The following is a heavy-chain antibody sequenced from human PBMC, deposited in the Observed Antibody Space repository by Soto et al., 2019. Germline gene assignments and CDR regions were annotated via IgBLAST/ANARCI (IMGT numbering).Heavy chain of an antibody. D-gene: IGHD4-4*01. CDR3: ARRGGYSSYYGLDV. J-gene: IGHJ6*02. Sequence: GESLKISCKGSAYNFTTYWIGWVRQMPGKGLEWMGVIYPVNSYTRYSPSFQGQVTISVDKSISTAYLQWSGLRASDTAMYYCARRGGYSSYYGLDVWGQGTTVTVSS. V-gene: IGHV5-51*01. CDR2: IYPVNSYT. CDR1: AYNFTTYW.